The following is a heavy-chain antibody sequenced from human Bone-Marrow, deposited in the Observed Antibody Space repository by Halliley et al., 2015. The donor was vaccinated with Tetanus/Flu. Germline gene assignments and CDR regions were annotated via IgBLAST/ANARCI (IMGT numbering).Heavy chain of an antibody. V-gene: IGHV3-23*01. CDR2: IRGSTGET. CDR3: AKDRKSGSYGGGAY. J-gene: IGHJ4*02. Sequence: VSRIRGSTGETWYADSVRGRFSPSRDDSKNTLYLQMNSLRAEDTAVYYCAKDRKSGSYGGGAYWGQGTLVTVSS. D-gene: IGHD1-26*01.